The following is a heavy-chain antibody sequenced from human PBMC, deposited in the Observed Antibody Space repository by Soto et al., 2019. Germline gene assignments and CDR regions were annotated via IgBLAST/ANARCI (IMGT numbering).Heavy chain of an antibody. Sequence: EASVKLSCQASGGTFSSYAISWVRQAPGQGLEWMGGIIPIFGTANYAQKFQGRVTITADESTSTAYMELSSLRSEDTAVYYCARGRGYYESSGYYSQVEFDIWGQGTMVT. J-gene: IGHJ3*02. CDR1: GGTFSSYA. D-gene: IGHD3-22*01. CDR2: IIPIFGTA. V-gene: IGHV1-69*13. CDR3: ARGRGYYESSGYYSQVEFDI.